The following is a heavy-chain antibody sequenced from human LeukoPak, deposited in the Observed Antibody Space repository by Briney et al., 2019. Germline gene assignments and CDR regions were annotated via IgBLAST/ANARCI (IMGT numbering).Heavy chain of an antibody. Sequence: SETLSLTCTVSGGSISSSSYYWGWIRQPPGKGLEWIGSIYYSGSTYYNPSLKSRVTISVDTSKNQFSLKLSSVTAADTAVYYCAISSPATVVTPVVSYYYGMDVWGQGTTVTVSS. J-gene: IGHJ6*02. CDR3: AISSPATVVTPVVSYYYGMDV. D-gene: IGHD4-23*01. CDR1: GGSISSSSYY. V-gene: IGHV4-39*07. CDR2: IYYSGST.